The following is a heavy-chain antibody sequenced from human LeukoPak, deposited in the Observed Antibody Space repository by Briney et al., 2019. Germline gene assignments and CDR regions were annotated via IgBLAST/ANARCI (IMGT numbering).Heavy chain of an antibody. Sequence: GGSLRLSCAASGFTFSSYAMSWVRQAPGKGLEWVSAISSSGSTIYYADSVKGRFTISRDNAKNSLYLQMNSLRAEDTAVYYCARDHLNWFDPWGQGTLVTVSS. CDR2: ISSSGSTI. J-gene: IGHJ5*02. V-gene: IGHV3-48*04. CDR1: GFTFSSYA. CDR3: ARDHLNWFDP.